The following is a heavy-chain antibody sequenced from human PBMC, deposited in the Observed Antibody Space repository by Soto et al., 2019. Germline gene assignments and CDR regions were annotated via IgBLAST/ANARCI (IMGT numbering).Heavy chain of an antibody. Sequence: EVQLVESGGGLVQPGGSLRLSCGASGFTFRTYWLSWVRQVPGKGLEWVANRKQDGSEKNYVDSVKGRFTISRDNAKNSLYLQISSLRAEDTALYYCARDGSTSWYSYDYHGMDVWGQGTTVTVSS. CDR3: ARDGSTSWYSYDYHGMDV. V-gene: IGHV3-7*05. CDR2: RKQDGSEK. CDR1: GFTFRTYW. J-gene: IGHJ6*02. D-gene: IGHD5-18*01.